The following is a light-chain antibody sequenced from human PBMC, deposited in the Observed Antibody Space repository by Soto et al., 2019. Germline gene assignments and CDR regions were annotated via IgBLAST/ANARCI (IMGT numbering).Light chain of an antibody. CDR1: SRDVGGYNY. CDR2: EVS. CDR3: TSYRGSSTLV. Sequence: QSALTQPASVSGSPGQSITISCTGTSRDVGGYNYVSWYQQHPGKAPKLIIYEVSNRPSGVSNRFSGSKSGNTASLTISGLQAEDEADYYCTSYRGSSTLVFGGGTKLTVL. J-gene: IGLJ2*01. V-gene: IGLV2-14*01.